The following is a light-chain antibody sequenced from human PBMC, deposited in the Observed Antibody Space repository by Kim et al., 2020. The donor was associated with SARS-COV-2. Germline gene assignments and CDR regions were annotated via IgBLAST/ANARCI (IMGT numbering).Light chain of an antibody. J-gene: IGLJ1*01. CDR3: SSYTSISTYV. CDR2: AVS. Sequence: SISISTIGSSIAIGGYIYVSWYQQHPGKAPKVIIYAVSKRPSGVSTHFSGSKSGNTASLAISGLQAEDEADYYCSSYTSISTYVFGTGTKVTVL. CDR1: SIAIGGYIY. V-gene: IGLV2-14*04.